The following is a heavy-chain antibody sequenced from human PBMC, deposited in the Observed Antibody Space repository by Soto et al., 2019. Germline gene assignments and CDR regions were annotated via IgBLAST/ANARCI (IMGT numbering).Heavy chain of an antibody. CDR3: ARDQGGLSHYYYYGIDV. CDR1: GFTFSSYS. CDR2: ISSSSSYI. V-gene: IGHV3-21*01. J-gene: IGHJ6*02. D-gene: IGHD3-10*01. Sequence: EVQLVESGGGLVKPGGSLRLSCAASGFTFSSYSMNWVRQAPGKGLEWVSSISSSSSYIYYADSVKGRFTISRDNAKNSLYLQMNSLRAEDTAVYYCARDQGGLSHYYYYGIDVWGQGTTVTVSS.